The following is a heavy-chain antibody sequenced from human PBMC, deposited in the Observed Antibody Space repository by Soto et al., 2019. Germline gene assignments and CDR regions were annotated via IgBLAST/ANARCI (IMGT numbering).Heavy chain of an antibody. CDR3: ARYQIWGSYLDY. CDR2: IYYSGST. V-gene: IGHV4-31*03. Sequence: QVQLQESGPGLVKPSQTLSLTCTVSGGSISSGGYYWSWIRQHPGKGLEWIGYIYYSGSTYYNPSLKSRVTISVDTSKNQFYLKLSSVTAADTAVYYCARYQIWGSYLDYWGQGTLVTVSS. D-gene: IGHD3-16*01. J-gene: IGHJ4*02. CDR1: GGSISSGGYY.